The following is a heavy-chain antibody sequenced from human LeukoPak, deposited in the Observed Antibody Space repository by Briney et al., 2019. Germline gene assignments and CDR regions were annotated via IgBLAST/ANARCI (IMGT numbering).Heavy chain of an antibody. J-gene: IGHJ3*02. V-gene: IGHV5-51*01. CDR3: ARDLDYGGNSNAFDI. D-gene: IGHD4-23*01. CDR1: GYSFTSCW. Sequence: GESLKISCETSGYSFTSCWIAWVRQMPGKGLEWMGIIYPGDSDTRYSPSFQGQVTISADKSISTAYLQWSSLKASDTAMYYCARDLDYGGNSNAFDIWGQGTMVTVSS. CDR2: IYPGDSDT.